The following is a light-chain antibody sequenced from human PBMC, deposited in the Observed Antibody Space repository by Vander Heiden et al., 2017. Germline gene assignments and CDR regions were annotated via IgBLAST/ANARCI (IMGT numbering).Light chain of an antibody. CDR1: ALPKQY. CDR2: KDS. Sequence: SYELTPPPSVSVSPGQTARITCSGDALPKQYAYWYQQKPGQAPVLVIYKDSERPSGIPERFSGSSSGTTVTLTISGVQAEDEADYYCQSADSSGTEVFGGGTKLTVL. V-gene: IGLV3-25*03. CDR3: QSADSSGTEV. J-gene: IGLJ3*02.